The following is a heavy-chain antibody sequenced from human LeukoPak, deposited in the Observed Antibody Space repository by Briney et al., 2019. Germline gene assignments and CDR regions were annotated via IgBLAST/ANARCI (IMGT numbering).Heavy chain of an antibody. D-gene: IGHD1-1*01. CDR1: EFTSSSPG. V-gene: IGHV3-23*01. CDR3: AKSPGYWTHDY. CDR2: ITGNGVTA. J-gene: IGHJ4*02. Sequence: GGSLRLSCAGSEFTSSSPGMTWVRQAPGKGLEWVSSITGNGVTAYYADSVRGRFTVSTDSSKSTLYLQMNSLRAEDTAIYCCAKSPGYWTHDYWGQGILVTVSS.